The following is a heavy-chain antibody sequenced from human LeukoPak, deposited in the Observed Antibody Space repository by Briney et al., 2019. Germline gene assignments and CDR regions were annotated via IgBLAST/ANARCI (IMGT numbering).Heavy chain of an antibody. CDR3: ARGRSTGYPYYFEY. Sequence: ASVKVSCKASGYTFTSYDINWVRQATGQGLEWMGWMNPNSGSTGYAQKFQGRVTITRNTSTSTAYVELSGLRSEDTAVYYCARGRSTGYPYYFEYWGQGTLVTVSS. J-gene: IGHJ4*02. V-gene: IGHV1-8*03. CDR1: GYTFTSYD. CDR2: MNPNSGST. D-gene: IGHD5-12*01.